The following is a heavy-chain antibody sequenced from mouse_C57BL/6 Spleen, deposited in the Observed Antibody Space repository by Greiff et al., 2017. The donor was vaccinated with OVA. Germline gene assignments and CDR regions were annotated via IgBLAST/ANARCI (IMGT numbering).Heavy chain of an antibody. J-gene: IGHJ4*01. CDR2: IWSGGST. V-gene: IGHV2-2*01. Sequence: VQLQQSGPGLVQPSQSLSITCTVSGFSLTSYGVHWVRQSPGKGLEWLGVIWSGGSTDYNAAFISRLSISKDNSKSHFFFKMNSLQADDTAIYYCARNLSPGAMDYWGQGTSVTVSS. CDR1: GFSLTSYG. CDR3: ARNLSPGAMDY.